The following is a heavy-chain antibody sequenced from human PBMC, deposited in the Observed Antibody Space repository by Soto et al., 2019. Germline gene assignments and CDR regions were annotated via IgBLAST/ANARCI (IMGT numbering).Heavy chain of an antibody. Sequence: QVQLQESGPGLVKPSETLSLTCTVSGGSISSYYWSWIRQPPGKGLEWIGYIYYSGSTNYNPSLKSRVTISVDTSKNQFSLKLSSVTAADTAVYYCARSFGSSPAYDRYYYYYYYMDVWGKGTTVTVSS. CDR2: IYYSGST. V-gene: IGHV4-59*01. D-gene: IGHD6-6*01. CDR1: GGSISSYY. CDR3: ARSFGSSPAYDRYYYYYYYMDV. J-gene: IGHJ6*03.